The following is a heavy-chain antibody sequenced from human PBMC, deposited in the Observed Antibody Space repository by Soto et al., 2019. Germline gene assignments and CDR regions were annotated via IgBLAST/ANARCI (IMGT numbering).Heavy chain of an antibody. Sequence: QVQLVQSGDEVKKPGASVKVSCKASGYTFTSYAMHWVRQAPGQRLEWMGWINAGNGNTKYSQKFQGRVTITRDTSASTAYMELSSLRSEDTAVYYCARVLAVAGFNWFDPWGQGTLVTVSS. CDR3: ARVLAVAGFNWFDP. J-gene: IGHJ5*02. V-gene: IGHV1-3*01. CDR1: GYTFTSYA. D-gene: IGHD6-19*01. CDR2: INAGNGNT.